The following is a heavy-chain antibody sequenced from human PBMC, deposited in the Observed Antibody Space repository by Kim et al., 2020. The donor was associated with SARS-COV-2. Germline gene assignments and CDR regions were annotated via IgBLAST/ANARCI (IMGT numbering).Heavy chain of an antibody. CDR1: GFTFSSYA. D-gene: IGHD6-25*01. V-gene: IGHV3-33*08. CDR3: VRGAPASTFDC. CDR2: IWYDGSKK. J-gene: IGHJ4*02. Sequence: GGSLRLSCAASGFTFSSYAMSWVRQAPGKGLEWVAVIWYDGSKKYYADSVKGRFTISRDNSKNRLYLQMNSLRAEDTAVYYCVRGAPASTFDCWGQGTLVTVSS.